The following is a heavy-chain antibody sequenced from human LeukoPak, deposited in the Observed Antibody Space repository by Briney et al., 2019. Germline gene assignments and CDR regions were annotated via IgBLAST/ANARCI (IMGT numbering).Heavy chain of an antibody. CDR3: ARGFHYDFWSGYPDDWFDP. CDR2: INPNSGGT. V-gene: IGHV1-2*02. D-gene: IGHD3-3*01. J-gene: IGHJ5*02. CDR1: GYTFTGYY. Sequence: ASVKVSCKASGYTFTGYYMHWVRQAPGQGLEWMGWINPNSGGTNYAQKFQGRVTMTRDTSISTAYMELSRLRSDDTAVYYCARGFHYDFWSGYPDDWFDPWGQGTLVTVSS.